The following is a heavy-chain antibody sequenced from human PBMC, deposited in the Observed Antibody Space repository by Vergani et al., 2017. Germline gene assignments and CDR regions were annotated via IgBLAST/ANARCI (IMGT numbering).Heavy chain of an antibody. CDR3: ARDSLYYGSGIYYYYYMDV. D-gene: IGHD3-10*01. CDR2: IYHSGST. V-gene: IGHV4-38-2*02. Sequence: QVQLQESGPGLVKPSETLSLTCAVSGYSISSGYYWGWIRQPPGKGLEWIGSIYHSGSTYYNPSLKSRVTISVDTSKNQFSLKLSSVTAADTAVYYCARDSLYYGSGIYYYYYMDVWGKGTTVTVSS. CDR1: GYSISSGYY. J-gene: IGHJ6*03.